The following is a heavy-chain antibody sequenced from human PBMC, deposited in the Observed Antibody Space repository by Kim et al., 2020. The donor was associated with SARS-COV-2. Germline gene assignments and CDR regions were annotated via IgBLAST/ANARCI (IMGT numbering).Heavy chain of an antibody. V-gene: IGHV4-34*01. CDR2: INHSGST. CDR3: ASSAADSSSWDYYYYYYMDV. CDR1: GGSFSGYY. Sequence: SETLSLTCAVYGGSFSGYYWSWIRQPPGKGLEWIGEINHSGSTNYNPSLKSRVTISVDTSKNQFSLKLSSVTAADTAVYYCASSAADSSSWDYYYYYYMDVWGKGTTVTVSS. D-gene: IGHD6-13*01. J-gene: IGHJ6*03.